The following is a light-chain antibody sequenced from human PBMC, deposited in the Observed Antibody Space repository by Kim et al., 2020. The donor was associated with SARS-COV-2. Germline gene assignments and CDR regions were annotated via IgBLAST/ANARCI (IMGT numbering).Light chain of an antibody. V-gene: IGKV3-20*01. CDR3: KQYDTPPWT. Sequence: SPGERATLPCRASQSVSRNYLAWYQQKPGQAPRLLMYDASSRAAGISDRFSGSGSGTDFTLTISRLEPEDFALYYCKQYDTPPWTFGQGTKVDIK. CDR2: DAS. CDR1: QSVSRNY. J-gene: IGKJ1*01.